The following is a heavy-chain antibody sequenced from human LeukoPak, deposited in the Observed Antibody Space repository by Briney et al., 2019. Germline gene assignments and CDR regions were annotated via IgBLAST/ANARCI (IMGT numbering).Heavy chain of an antibody. CDR2: INWNGGST. CDR3: ARVEYYYDSSGYFDY. V-gene: IGHV3-20*04. D-gene: IGHD3-22*01. Sequence: PGGSLRLSCAASGFTFSSYSMNWVRQAPGKGLEWVSGINWNGGSTGYADSVKGRFTISRDNAKNSLYLQMNSLRAEDTALYYCARVEYYYDSSGYFDYWGQGTLVTVSS. CDR1: GFTFSSYS. J-gene: IGHJ4*02.